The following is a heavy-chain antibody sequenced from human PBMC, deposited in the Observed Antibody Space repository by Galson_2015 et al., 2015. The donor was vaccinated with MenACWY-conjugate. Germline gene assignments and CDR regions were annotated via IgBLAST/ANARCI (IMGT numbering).Heavy chain of an antibody. D-gene: IGHD3-10*01. CDR2: IDPSDSYT. Sequence: QSGAEVKKPGESLRISCYGSGYSFTSYWISWVRQMPGKGLEWMGRIDPSDSYTHYSPSFQGHVTISVDISTRTAYLQWSSLRASDTAMYCCARTYFSGSGSYYYMDVWANGTTVTVSS. J-gene: IGHJ6*03. CDR3: ARTYFSGSGSYYYMDV. CDR1: GYSFTSYW. V-gene: IGHV5-10-1*01.